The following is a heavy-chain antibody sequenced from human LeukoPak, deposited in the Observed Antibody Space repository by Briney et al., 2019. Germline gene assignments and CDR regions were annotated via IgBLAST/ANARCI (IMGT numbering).Heavy chain of an antibody. J-gene: IGHJ4*02. CDR1: GGSISSIGYY. D-gene: IGHD6-6*01. V-gene: IGHV4-39*02. Sequence: PSETLSLTCTVSGGSISSIGYYWGWIRQPPGKGLEWIGSIYYSGSTYYNPSLKSRVTISVDTSKNQFSLRLSSVTAADTAVYYCAREWFSSSSTEIDYWGQGTLVTVSS. CDR3: AREWFSSSSTEIDY. CDR2: IYYSGST.